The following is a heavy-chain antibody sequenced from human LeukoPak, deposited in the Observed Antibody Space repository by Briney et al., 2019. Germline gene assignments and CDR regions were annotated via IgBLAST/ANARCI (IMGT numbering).Heavy chain of an antibody. V-gene: IGHV4-39*07. D-gene: IGHD4-23*01. CDR2: IYYSGST. CDR3: AREHYGGNSIHDAFDI. CDR1: GGSISSSSYY. Sequence: SETLSLTCTVSGGSISSSSYYWGWIRQPPGKGLEWIGSIYYSGSTYYNPSLKSRVTISVDTSKNQFSLKLSSVTAADTAVYYCAREHYGGNSIHDAFDIWGQGTMVTVSS. J-gene: IGHJ3*02.